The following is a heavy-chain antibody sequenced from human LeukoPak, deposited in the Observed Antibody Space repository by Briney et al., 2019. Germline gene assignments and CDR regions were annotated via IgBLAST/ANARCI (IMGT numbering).Heavy chain of an antibody. V-gene: IGHV5-51*01. J-gene: IGHJ4*02. CDR2: IYPGDSDT. Sequence: GEPLKISCKGSGYSFSNYWIGWVRQMPGKGLEWMGIIYPGDSDTRYSPSFQGQVTISVDKLISTAYLQWSSLKASDTAMYYCARRGSSGWHFYYFDYWGQGTLVTVSS. CDR3: ARRGSSGWHFYYFDY. CDR1: GYSFSNYW. D-gene: IGHD6-19*01.